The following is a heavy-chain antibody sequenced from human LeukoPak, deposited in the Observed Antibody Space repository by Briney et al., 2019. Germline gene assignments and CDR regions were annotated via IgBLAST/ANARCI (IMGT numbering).Heavy chain of an antibody. V-gene: IGHV3-74*01. CDR3: ATLGSYFDY. Sequence: GGSLRLSCAASGFTFSSYWMHWVRQAPGKGLVWVSRISSDGSSTNYADSVMGRFTVSRNNAENTLFLQMNSLRAEDTAVYYCATLGSYFDYWGQGTLVTVSP. CDR1: GFTFSSYW. J-gene: IGHJ4*02. CDR2: ISSDGSST. D-gene: IGHD3-10*01.